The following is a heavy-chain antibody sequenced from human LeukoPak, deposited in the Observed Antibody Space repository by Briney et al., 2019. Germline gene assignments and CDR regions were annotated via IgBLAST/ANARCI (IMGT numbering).Heavy chain of an antibody. CDR3: ARGRLGYCRTTSCYTFDH. D-gene: IGHD2-2*01. Sequence: GASVKVSCKASGGTFSSYAISWVRQAPGQGLEWMGGIIPIFGTANYAQKFQDRATITADESTSTVYMELRSLRSEDTAIYYCARGRLGYCRTTSCYTFDHWGQGTLVTVSS. CDR2: IIPIFGTA. CDR1: GGTFSSYA. J-gene: IGHJ4*02. V-gene: IGHV1-69*13.